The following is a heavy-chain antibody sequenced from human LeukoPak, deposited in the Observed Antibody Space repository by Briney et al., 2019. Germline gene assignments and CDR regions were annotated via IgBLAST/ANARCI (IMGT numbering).Heavy chain of an antibody. CDR1: GGSISSSSYY. CDR3: VRGRYSSSYYDY. V-gene: IGHV4-39*07. D-gene: IGHD6-6*01. Sequence: PSETLSLTCTVSGGSISSSSYYWGWIRQPPGKGLGWIGSIYYSGSTYYNPSLKSRVTISVDTSKNQFSLKLSSVTAADTAVYYCVRGRYSSSYYDYWGQGTLVTVSS. J-gene: IGHJ4*02. CDR2: IYYSGST.